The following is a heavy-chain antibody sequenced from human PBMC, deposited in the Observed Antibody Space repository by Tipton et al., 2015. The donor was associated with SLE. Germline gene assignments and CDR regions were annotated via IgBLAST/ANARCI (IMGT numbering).Heavy chain of an antibody. D-gene: IGHD6-13*01. J-gene: IGHJ4*02. CDR1: GYSFTSYG. CDR3: ARDQGLYSSSWYDY. Sequence: QVQLVQSGAEVKKPGASVKVSCKASGYSFTSYGISWVRQAPGQGLEWMGWISAYDGNTNYAQKFQGRVTMTTDTSTSTAYMELRSLRSDDTAVYYCARDQGLYSSSWYDYWGQGTLVTVSS. CDR2: ISAYDGNT. V-gene: IGHV1-18*04.